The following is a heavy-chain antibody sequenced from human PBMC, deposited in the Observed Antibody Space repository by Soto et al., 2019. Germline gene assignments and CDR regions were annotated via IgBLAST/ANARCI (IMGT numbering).Heavy chain of an antibody. D-gene: IGHD6-19*01. J-gene: IGHJ6*02. CDR3: ARQEDVAGDYYYYGMDV. Sequence: GESLKISCKGSGYSFTSYWIGWVRQMPGKGLEWMGIIYPGDSDTRYSPSFQGQVTISADKSISTAYLQWSSLKASDTAMYYCARQEDVAGDYYYYGMDVWGQGTTVTSP. CDR1: GYSFTSYW. CDR2: IYPGDSDT. V-gene: IGHV5-51*01.